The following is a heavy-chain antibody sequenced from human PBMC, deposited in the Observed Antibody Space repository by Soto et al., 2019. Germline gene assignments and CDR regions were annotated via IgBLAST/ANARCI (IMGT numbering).Heavy chain of an antibody. Sequence: SVKVSCKASGYTFTSYAISWVRQAPGQGLEWMGGIIPIFGTANYAQKFQGRVTITADESTSTAYMELSSLRSEDTAVYYCASSRRLRYFDWLWTTWGQGTLVTVSS. J-gene: IGHJ4*02. D-gene: IGHD3-9*01. CDR2: IIPIFGTA. CDR3: ASSRRLRYFDWLWTT. CDR1: GYTFTSYA. V-gene: IGHV1-69*13.